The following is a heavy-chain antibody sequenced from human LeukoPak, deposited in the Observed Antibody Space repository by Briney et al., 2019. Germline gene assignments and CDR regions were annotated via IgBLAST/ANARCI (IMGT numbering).Heavy chain of an antibody. J-gene: IGHJ4*02. D-gene: IGHD3-10*01. CDR3: ARVGPAMVRGVIYYFDY. CDR2: ISGSGAST. CDR1: GFTFSSYA. Sequence: GGSLRLSCAASGFTFSSYAMSWVRQVPGKGLEWVSAISGSGASTYYADSVKGRFTISRDNAKNSLYLQMNSLRAEDTAVYYCARVGPAMVRGVIYYFDYWGQGTLVTVSS. V-gene: IGHV3-23*01.